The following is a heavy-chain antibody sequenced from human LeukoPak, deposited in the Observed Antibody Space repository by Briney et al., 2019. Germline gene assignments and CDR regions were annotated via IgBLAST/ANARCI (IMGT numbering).Heavy chain of an antibody. CDR3: ARQEYCGGDCFEDN. D-gene: IGHD2-21*02. CDR1: GGSFSGYY. J-gene: IGHJ4*02. Sequence: PSETLSLTCAVYGGSFSGYYWSWIRQPPGKGLEWIGEINHSGSTNYNPSLKSRVTISLDTSKNQFSLKLRSVTAADTAVYYCARQEYCGGDCFEDNWGQGTLVTVSS. CDR2: INHSGST. V-gene: IGHV4-34*01.